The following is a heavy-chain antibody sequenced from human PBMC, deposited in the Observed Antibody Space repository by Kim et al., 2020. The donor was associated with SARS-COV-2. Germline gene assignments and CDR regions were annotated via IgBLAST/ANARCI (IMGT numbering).Heavy chain of an antibody. V-gene: IGHV4-34*01. D-gene: IGHD3-22*01. J-gene: IGHJ6*02. Sequence: SETLSLTCAVYGGSFSGYYWSWIRQPPGKGLEWIGEINHSGSTNYNPSLKSRVTISVDTSKNQFSLKLSSVTAADTAVYYCARGYYYDSSGYRLTRFYYYYGMDVWGQGTTVTVSS. CDR3: ARGYYYDSSGYRLTRFYYYYGMDV. CDR2: INHSGST. CDR1: GGSFSGYY.